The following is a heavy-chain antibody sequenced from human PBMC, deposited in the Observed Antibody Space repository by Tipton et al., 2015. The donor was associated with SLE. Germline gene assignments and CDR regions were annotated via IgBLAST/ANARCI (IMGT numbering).Heavy chain of an antibody. CDR3: AKWGGSSGLDS. CDR2: IGGSGSPI. J-gene: IGHJ4*02. D-gene: IGHD6-19*01. Sequence: GSLRLSCAASGFNFGMFGMHWVRQAPGKGLEWISYIGGSGSPIYYADSVKGRFTISRDNSKNTLSLQMNSLRADDTAVYYCAKWGGSSGLDSWGQGTLVTVSS. V-gene: IGHV3-48*01. CDR1: GFNFGMFG.